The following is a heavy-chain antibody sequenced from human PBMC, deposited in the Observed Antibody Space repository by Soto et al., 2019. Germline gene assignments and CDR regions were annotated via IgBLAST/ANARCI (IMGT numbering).Heavy chain of an antibody. D-gene: IGHD2-15*01. CDR2: IYYSGST. V-gene: IGHV4-39*01. J-gene: IGHJ3*02. CDR1: GDSITSFSYY. CDR3: ASPSIPVVVAAPSDAFDI. Sequence: QLQLQESGPGLVKPSETLSLTCTVSGDSITSFSYYWGWVRQPPGKGLEWIGTIYYSGSTYYNPSLKNRVTISLDTSKNQFSLKLTSVTAADTAVYYCASPSIPVVVAAPSDAFDIWGQGTMVTVSA.